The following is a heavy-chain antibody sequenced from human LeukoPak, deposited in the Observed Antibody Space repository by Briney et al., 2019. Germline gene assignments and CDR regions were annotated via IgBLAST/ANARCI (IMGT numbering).Heavy chain of an antibody. Sequence: GGSLRLSCAASGFPFSSYAMGWVRQAPRKGLEWVSAITASSGGTYYADSVKGRFTISRDNSKNTLYLQINSLRAEDAAIYYCAKIRFYYDSSFDYWYFDLWGRGTLVSVSS. V-gene: IGHV3-23*01. J-gene: IGHJ2*01. CDR2: ITASSGGT. CDR3: AKIRFYYDSSFDYWYFDL. CDR1: GFPFSSYA. D-gene: IGHD3-22*01.